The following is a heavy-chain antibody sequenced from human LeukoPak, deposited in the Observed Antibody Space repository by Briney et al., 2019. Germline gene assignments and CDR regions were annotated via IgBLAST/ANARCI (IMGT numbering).Heavy chain of an antibody. CDR3: ARDRSSGWDGPLDY. D-gene: IGHD6-19*01. J-gene: IGHJ4*02. CDR1: GYTFTSYG. V-gene: IGHV1-18*01. Sequence: ASVKVSCKASGYTFTSYGISWVRQAPGQGLEWMGWISAYNGKTNYAQKLQGRVTMTTDTSTSTAYMELRSLRSDDTAVYYCARDRSSGWDGPLDYWGQGTLVTVSS. CDR2: ISAYNGKT.